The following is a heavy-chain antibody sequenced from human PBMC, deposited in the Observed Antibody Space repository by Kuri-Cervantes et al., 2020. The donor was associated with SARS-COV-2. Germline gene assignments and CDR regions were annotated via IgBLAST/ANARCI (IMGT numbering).Heavy chain of an antibody. CDR1: GFTFSSYA. V-gene: IGHV3-30-3*01. CDR3: ARGRVCVHDY. D-gene: IGHD2-21*01. CDR2: ISYDGSNT. Sequence: GESLKISCAAPGFTFSSYAIHWVRQAPGKGLEWVAIISYDGSNTYYADTVKCRFTISRDNSKNTLCLQMNSLRTEDTAIYYCARGRVCVHDYWGQGTLVTVSS. J-gene: IGHJ4*02.